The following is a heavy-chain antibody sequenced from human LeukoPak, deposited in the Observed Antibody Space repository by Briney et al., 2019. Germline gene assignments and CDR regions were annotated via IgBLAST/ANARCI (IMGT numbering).Heavy chain of an antibody. D-gene: IGHD1-26*01. CDR3: ARGGSLLDY. J-gene: IGHJ4*02. CDR1: GFTFTNYW. V-gene: IGHV3-7*04. CDR2: IKEDGSRR. Sequence: AGGSLRLSCAASGFTFTNYWMSWVRQAPGKGLEWVANIKEDGSRREYVDSVKGRFTISRDNAKNSLYLQMNSLRAEDTAVYYCARGGSLLDYWGQGALVTVSS.